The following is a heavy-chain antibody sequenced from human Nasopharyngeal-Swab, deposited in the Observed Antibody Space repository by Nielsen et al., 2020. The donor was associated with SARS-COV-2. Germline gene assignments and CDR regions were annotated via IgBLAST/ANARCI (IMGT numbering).Heavy chain of an antibody. Sequence: WVRQAPGQGLEWMGGIIPIFGTANYAQKFQGRVTITADESTSTAYMELSSLRSEDTAVYYCARWEKGDYWGQGTLVTVSS. J-gene: IGHJ4*02. CDR3: ARWEKGDY. V-gene: IGHV1-69*01. CDR2: IIPIFGTA. D-gene: IGHD1-26*01.